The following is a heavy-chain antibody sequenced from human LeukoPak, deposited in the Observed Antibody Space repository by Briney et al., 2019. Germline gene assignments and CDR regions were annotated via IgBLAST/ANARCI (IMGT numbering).Heavy chain of an antibody. CDR2: ISSSSSYK. J-gene: IGHJ6*02. V-gene: IGHV3-21*01. CDR1: GFTFSSYS. D-gene: IGHD6-6*01. CDR3: ARVSSIAARPYYYYGMDV. Sequence: GGSLRLSCAASGFTFSSYSMNWVRQAPGKGLEWVSSISSSSSYKYYADSVKGRFTISRDNAKNSLYLQMNSLRAEDTAVYYCARVSSIAARPYYYYGMDVWGQGTTVTVSS.